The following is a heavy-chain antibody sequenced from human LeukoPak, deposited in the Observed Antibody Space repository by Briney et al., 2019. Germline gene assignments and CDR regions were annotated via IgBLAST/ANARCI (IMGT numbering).Heavy chain of an antibody. V-gene: IGHV4-39*07. CDR3: AGNSVSLGY. Sequence: PSETLSLTCSVSGGSISSSSYYWGWIRQPPGTGLEWIGSIYYSGSTYYNPSLKSRVTISVDTSKNQFSLKLSSVTAADTAVYYCAGNSVSLGYWGQGTLVTVSS. CDR1: GGSISSSSYY. D-gene: IGHD3-16*01. J-gene: IGHJ4*02. CDR2: IYYSGST.